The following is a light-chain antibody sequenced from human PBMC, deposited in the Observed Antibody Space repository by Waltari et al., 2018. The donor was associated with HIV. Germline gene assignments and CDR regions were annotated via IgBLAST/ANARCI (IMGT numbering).Light chain of an antibody. CDR3: QQYFTTSRA. V-gene: IGKV3-15*01. CDR1: QSVSSN. Sequence: ERVMTQSPATLSVSPGDRATLSCRASQSVSSNLAWYQQKPGQAPRLLIYGASTRATGSPARFSGSGSGTQFTLTISSLQSEDVAVYYCQQYFTTSRAFGQGTKVELK. CDR2: GAS. J-gene: IGKJ1*01.